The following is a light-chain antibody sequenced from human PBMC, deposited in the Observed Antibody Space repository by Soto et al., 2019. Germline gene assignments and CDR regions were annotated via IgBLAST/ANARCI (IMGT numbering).Light chain of an antibody. CDR1: SGSIASNY. V-gene: IGLV6-57*01. Sequence: NFMLTQPHSVSESPGKTVIISCTRSSGSIASNYVQWYHQRPGSSPTTVIYEDYQRPSGVPDRFSGSIDSSSNSASLTSSGLETEDAADYVCQSYDATNQVLGGGTKLTVL. CDR2: EDY. J-gene: IGLJ3*02. CDR3: QSYDATNQV.